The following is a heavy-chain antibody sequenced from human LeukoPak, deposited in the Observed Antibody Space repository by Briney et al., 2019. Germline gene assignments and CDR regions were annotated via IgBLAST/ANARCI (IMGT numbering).Heavy chain of an antibody. CDR1: GGTFSRYA. D-gene: IGHD6-6*01. J-gene: IGHJ5*02. CDR3: ARIAALLQNWFDP. Sequence: GSSVKVSCKASGGTFSRYAISSVRQAPLQELECIGGIFTIFGTANYAQKFQGRVTITTDESTSTAYMELSSLRSEDTAVYYCARIAALLQNWFDPWGQGTLVTVSS. CDR2: IFTIFGTA. V-gene: IGHV1-69*05.